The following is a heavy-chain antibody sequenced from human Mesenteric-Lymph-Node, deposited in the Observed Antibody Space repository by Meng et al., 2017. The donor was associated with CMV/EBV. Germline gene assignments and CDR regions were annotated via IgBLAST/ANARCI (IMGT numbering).Heavy chain of an antibody. CDR1: GFTVSSKY. J-gene: IGHJ6*02. Sequence: ETLSLTCAASGFTVSSKYMNWVRQSPEKGLEWVSVIYSGDNAYYADSVKGRFTISRDSSKNIVYLQMNSLRPEDTAVYYCARGGHGSGTWALHGLDLWGQGTTVTVSS. CDR3: ARGGHGSGTWALHGLDL. D-gene: IGHD2-15*01. CDR2: IYSGDNA. V-gene: IGHV3-66*02.